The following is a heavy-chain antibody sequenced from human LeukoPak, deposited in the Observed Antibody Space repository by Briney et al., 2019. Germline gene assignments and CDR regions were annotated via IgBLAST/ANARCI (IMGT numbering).Heavy chain of an antibody. D-gene: IGHD5-24*01. CDR1: GGSISSYY. CDR3: ARDHRDGYNLFQH. J-gene: IGHJ1*01. CDR2: IYYSGST. V-gene: IGHV4-59*01. Sequence: PSETLSLTCTVSGGSISSYYWSWIRQPPGKGLGWIGYIYYSGSTNYNPSLKSRVTISVDTSKNQFSLKLSSVTAADTAVYYCARDHRDGYNLFQHWGQGTLVTVSS.